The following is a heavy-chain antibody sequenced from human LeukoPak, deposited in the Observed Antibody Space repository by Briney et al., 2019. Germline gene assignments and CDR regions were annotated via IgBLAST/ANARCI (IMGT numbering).Heavy chain of an antibody. CDR2: INRDSNYI. CDR3: AKDRSDIVVVPATGFDP. CDR1: GTTFSSYS. Sequence: GGSLRLSCAASGTTFSSYSMNWVRQAPGKGLEWVSSINRDSNYIYYADSVKGRFTISRDNSKNTLYLQMNSLRAEDTAVYYCAKDRSDIVVVPATGFDPWGQGTLVTVSS. V-gene: IGHV3-21*04. D-gene: IGHD2-2*01. J-gene: IGHJ5*02.